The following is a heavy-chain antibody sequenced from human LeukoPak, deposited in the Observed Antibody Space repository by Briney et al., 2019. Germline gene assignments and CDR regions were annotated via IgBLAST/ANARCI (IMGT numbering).Heavy chain of an antibody. CDR2: MNPNSGNT. Sequence: ASVKVSCKASGYTFTSYDINWVRQATGQGLEWMGWMNPNSGNTGYAQKFQGRVTMTRNTSISTAYMELSSLRSEDTAVYYCARRKITFWSGYYGGYGMDVWGQGTTVTVSS. V-gene: IGHV1-8*01. CDR1: GYTFTSYD. D-gene: IGHD3-3*01. CDR3: ARRKITFWSGYYGGYGMDV. J-gene: IGHJ6*02.